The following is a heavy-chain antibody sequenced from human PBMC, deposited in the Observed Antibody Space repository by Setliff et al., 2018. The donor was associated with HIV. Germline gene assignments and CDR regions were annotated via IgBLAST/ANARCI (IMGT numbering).Heavy chain of an antibody. CDR3: ARVELSGVLGLAYYYYYGMDV. CDR1: GYTFTGYY. Sequence: ASVKVSCKASGYTFTGYYMHWVRQAPGQGLEWMGRINPNSGGTNYAQKFQGRVTMTRDTSITTAYMELSRLRSDDTAVYYCARVELSGVLGLAYYYYYGMDVWGQGTTVTVSS. CDR2: INPNSGGT. V-gene: IGHV1-2*06. J-gene: IGHJ6*02. D-gene: IGHD3-16*02.